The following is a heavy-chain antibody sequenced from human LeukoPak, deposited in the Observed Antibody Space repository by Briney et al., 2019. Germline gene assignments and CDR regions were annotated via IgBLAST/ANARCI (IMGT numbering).Heavy chain of an antibody. CDR3: AKDLDYYDSSGYLKSDY. D-gene: IGHD3-22*01. CDR2: IKQDGSEK. J-gene: IGHJ4*02. Sequence: GGSLRLSCAASGFTFSSYWMSWVRQAPGKGLEWVANIKQDGSEKYYVDSVKGRFTISRDNAKNSLYLQMNSLRAEDTAVYYCAKDLDYYDSSGYLKSDYWGQGTLVTVSS. V-gene: IGHV3-7*01. CDR1: GFTFSSYW.